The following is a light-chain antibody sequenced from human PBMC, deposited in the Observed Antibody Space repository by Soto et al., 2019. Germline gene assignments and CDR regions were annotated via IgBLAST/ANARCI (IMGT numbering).Light chain of an antibody. Sequence: QSALTQPASVSGSPGQSITISCTGTSSDVGSYNLVSWYQQHPGKAPKLMIYEVSKRPSGVSNRFSGSKSGNTASLTISGPRVEDEADYSSCSYAGSTLYVFGTGTKVP. V-gene: IGLV2-23*02. CDR1: SSDVGSYNL. CDR2: EVS. CDR3: CSYAGSTLYV. J-gene: IGLJ1*01.